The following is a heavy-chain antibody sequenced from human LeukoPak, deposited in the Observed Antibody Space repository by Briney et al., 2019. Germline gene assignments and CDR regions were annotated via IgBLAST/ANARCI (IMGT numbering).Heavy chain of an antibody. Sequence: PSETLSLTCAVYGGSFSGYYWNWIRQPPGKGLEWIGEINHSGSTNYNPSLKSRVTISVDTSKNDFSLKLSSVTAADTAVYYCARDRPYDILTGYYNERYFDYWGQRTLVTVSS. CDR2: INHSGST. V-gene: IGHV4-34*01. D-gene: IGHD3-9*01. CDR1: GGSFSGYY. J-gene: IGHJ4*02. CDR3: ARDRPYDILTGYYNERYFDY.